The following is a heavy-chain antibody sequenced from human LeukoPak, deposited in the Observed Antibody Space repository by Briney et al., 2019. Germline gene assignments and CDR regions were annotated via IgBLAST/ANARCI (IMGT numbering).Heavy chain of an antibody. V-gene: IGHV1-69*05. CDR3: ARDQEGFDY. Sequence: SVKVSCKASGGTFSTNGFSWVRQAPGQGLEWMGGIIPMFGTPTYAQRFQGRVTVTRDTSTSTVHMELSGLRSEDTAVYYCARDQEGFDYWGQGTLVTVSS. J-gene: IGHJ4*02. CDR2: IIPMFGTP. CDR1: GGTFSTNG.